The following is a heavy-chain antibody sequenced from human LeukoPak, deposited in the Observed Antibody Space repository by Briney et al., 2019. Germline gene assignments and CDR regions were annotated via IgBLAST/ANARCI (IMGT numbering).Heavy chain of an antibody. CDR3: ARGARPVAFDI. CDR2: ISSSSSYI. Sequence: GGSLRLSCAASGFTFSSYSMNWVRQAPGKGLEWVSSISSSSSYIYYADSVKGRFTTSRDNAKDSLYLQMNSLRAEDTAVYYCARGARPVAFDIWGQGTMVTVSS. J-gene: IGHJ3*02. V-gene: IGHV3-21*01. CDR1: GFTFSSYS.